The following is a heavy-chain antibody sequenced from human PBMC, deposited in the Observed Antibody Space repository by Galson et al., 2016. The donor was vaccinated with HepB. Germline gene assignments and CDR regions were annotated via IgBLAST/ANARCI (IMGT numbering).Heavy chain of an antibody. Sequence: SLRLSCAASGFIFSNYALHWVRQAPGKGLEWMAVISYDGSTKYYAESVEGRFTISRDNSKNTLDLQMNSLRGEDTAIYYCARAEFVGATPLGYWGQGMLVSVSS. J-gene: IGHJ4*02. CDR2: ISYDGSTK. CDR3: ARAEFVGATPLGY. D-gene: IGHD1-26*01. CDR1: GFIFSNYA. V-gene: IGHV3-30*04.